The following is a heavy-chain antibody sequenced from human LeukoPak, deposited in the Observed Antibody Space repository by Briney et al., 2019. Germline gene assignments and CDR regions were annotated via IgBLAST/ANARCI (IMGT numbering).Heavy chain of an antibody. CDR2: IIPIFGTA. Sequence: SVKVSCKASGGTFSSYAISWVRQAPGQGLEWMGGIIPIFGTANYAQKFQGRVTITADKSTSTAYMELSSLRSEDTAVYYCARVDYGNLNWYFDLWGRGTLVTVSS. CDR3: ARVDYGNLNWYFDL. V-gene: IGHV1-69*06. CDR1: GGTFSSYA. D-gene: IGHD4/OR15-4a*01. J-gene: IGHJ2*01.